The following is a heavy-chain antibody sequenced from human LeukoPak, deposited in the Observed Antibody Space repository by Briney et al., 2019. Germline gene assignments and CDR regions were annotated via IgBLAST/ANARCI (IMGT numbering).Heavy chain of an antibody. CDR3: AKDSHPTYYYDSSGYSVGYFDY. Sequence: GGSLRLSCAASGFTFSSYGTHWVRQAPGKGLEWVAVISYDGSNKYYADSVKGRFTISRDNSKNTLYLQMNSLRAEDTAVYYCAKDSHPTYYYDSSGYSVGYFDYWGQGTLVTVSS. D-gene: IGHD3-22*01. J-gene: IGHJ4*02. CDR1: GFTFSSYG. CDR2: ISYDGSNK. V-gene: IGHV3-30*18.